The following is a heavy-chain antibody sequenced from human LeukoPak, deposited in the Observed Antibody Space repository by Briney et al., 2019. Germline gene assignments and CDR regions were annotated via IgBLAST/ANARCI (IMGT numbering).Heavy chain of an antibody. J-gene: IGHJ4*02. CDR1: GFTFTRSA. V-gene: IGHV1-58*02. Sequence: GASVKVSCKASGFTFTRSAMQWVRQARGQRLKWIGWIVVGSGNTNYAQKFQERVTITRDMSTSTAHMELSSLRSEDTAVYYCAALYNFGSGSYSPIDYWGQGTLVTVSS. CDR3: AALYNFGSGSYSPIDY. CDR2: IVVGSGNT. D-gene: IGHD3-10*01.